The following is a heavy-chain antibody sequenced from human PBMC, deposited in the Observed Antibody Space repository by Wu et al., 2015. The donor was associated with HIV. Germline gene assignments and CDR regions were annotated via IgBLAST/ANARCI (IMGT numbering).Heavy chain of an antibody. CDR3: ARDREGYCSSTSCYPAPFDY. J-gene: IGHJ4*02. CDR1: GGTFSSYA. CDR2: IIPIFGTA. V-gene: IGHV1-69*12. Sequence: QVQLVQSGAEVKKPGSSVKVSCKASGGTFSSYAISWVRQAPGQGLEWMGGIIPIFGTANYAQKFQGRVTITADESTSTAYMELSSLRSEDTAVYYCARDREGYCSSTSCYPAPFDYWGQGTLVTVSS. D-gene: IGHD2-2*01.